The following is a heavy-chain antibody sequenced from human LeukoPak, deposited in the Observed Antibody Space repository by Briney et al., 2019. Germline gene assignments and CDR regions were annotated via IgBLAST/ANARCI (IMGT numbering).Heavy chain of an antibody. CDR2: VYSSGNT. CDR3: ARLHGGKGQYYFDY. J-gene: IGHJ4*02. Sequence: PSETLSLTCTVSGGSISSYYWSWLRQPPGKGLEWIGYVYSSGNTNYNPSLKTRVTISVDMSMNQFSLNLSSVTAADTAAYYCARLHGGKGQYYFDYWGQGTLVTVSS. D-gene: IGHD4-23*01. CDR1: GGSISSYY. V-gene: IGHV4-4*09.